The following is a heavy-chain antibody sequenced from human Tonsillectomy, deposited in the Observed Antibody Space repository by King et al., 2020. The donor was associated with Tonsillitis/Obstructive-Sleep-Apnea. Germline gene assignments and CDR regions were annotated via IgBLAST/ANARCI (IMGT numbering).Heavy chain of an antibody. CDR2: MYYSGST. D-gene: IGHD1-1*01. Sequence: QLQESGPGLVKPSETLSLTCTVSGCSISSSGYYWGWIRQPPGKGLEWIGTMYYSGSTYYNSSLKSRITISVDTSKNQFSLQLSSVTAADTAGYYCARRVQLERRGDAFDIWGQGTMVTVSS. CDR3: ARRVQLERRGDAFDI. J-gene: IGHJ3*02. V-gene: IGHV4-39*01. CDR1: GCSISSSGYY.